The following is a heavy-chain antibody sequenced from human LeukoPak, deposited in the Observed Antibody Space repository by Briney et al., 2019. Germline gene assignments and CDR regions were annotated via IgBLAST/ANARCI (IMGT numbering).Heavy chain of an antibody. CDR2: IYDSGST. D-gene: IGHD3-9*01. J-gene: IGHJ4*02. CDR1: GGSISSYY. V-gene: IGHV4-59*08. Sequence: SETLSLTCTVSGGSISSYYWSWIRQPPGKGLEWIGYIYDSGSTNYNPSLKSRVAISVDTSKNQLSLKLSSVTAADTAVYYCASVTSYDIFTGYYFNYWGQGTLVTVSS. CDR3: ASVTSYDIFTGYYFNY.